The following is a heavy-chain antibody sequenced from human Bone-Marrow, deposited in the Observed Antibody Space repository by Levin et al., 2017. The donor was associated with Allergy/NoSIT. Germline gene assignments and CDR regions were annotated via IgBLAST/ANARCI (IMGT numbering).Heavy chain of an antibody. CDR2: LYFTGNS. J-gene: IGHJ4*01. D-gene: IGHD1-26*01. V-gene: IGHV4-59*08. CDR3: ARRRGTHYRAPFDF. Sequence: PSETLSLTCNVSGVSISGYSWTWVRQSPGKGLEWIGHLYFTGNSYYNPSFKSRVNISAETPGNLFSLRLTSVTAADTAIYYCARRRGTHYRAPFDFWGPGIMVTVSS. CDR1: GVSISGYS.